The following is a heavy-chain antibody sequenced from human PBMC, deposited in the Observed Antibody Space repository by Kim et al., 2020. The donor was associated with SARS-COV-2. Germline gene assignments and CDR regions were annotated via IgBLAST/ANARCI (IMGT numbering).Heavy chain of an antibody. Sequence: GGSLRLSCAASGFTFSSYAMHWVRQAPGKGLEWVAVISYDGSNKYYADSVKGRFTISRDNSKNTLYLQMNSLRAEDTAVYYCAREYGSSWPFYYYYGMDVWGQGTTVTVSS. J-gene: IGHJ6*02. CDR1: GFTFSSYA. CDR3: AREYGSSWPFYYYYGMDV. V-gene: IGHV3-30-3*01. D-gene: IGHD6-13*01. CDR2: ISYDGSNK.